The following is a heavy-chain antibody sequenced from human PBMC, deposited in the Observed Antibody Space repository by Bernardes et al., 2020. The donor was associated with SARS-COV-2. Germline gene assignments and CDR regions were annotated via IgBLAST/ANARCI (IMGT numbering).Heavy chain of an antibody. Sequence: SIKVSFRASGYSFSHSGITWVRQAPGHGLEWMGWISPYHAYPHYEQSLQGRITMTIDTSSSTAYMELRSLTSDDTAVYYCARDRGAVAGTLHSWGQGTLVIVS. CDR2: ISPYHAYP. V-gene: IGHV1-18*01. D-gene: IGHD6-19*01. CDR1: GYSFSHSG. J-gene: IGHJ4*02. CDR3: ARDRGAVAGTLHS.